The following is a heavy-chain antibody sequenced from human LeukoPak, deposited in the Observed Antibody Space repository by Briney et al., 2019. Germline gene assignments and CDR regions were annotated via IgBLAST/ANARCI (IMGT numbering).Heavy chain of an antibody. CDR3: ARGRITIFGVVTYYYYYYGMDV. D-gene: IGHD3-3*01. V-gene: IGHV4-34*01. CDR2: INRSGST. J-gene: IGHJ6*02. CDR1: AGSFSGYY. Sequence: KASENLSLTCVVYAGSFSGYYWGWLRQPPGKGLEWIGEINRSGSTNYNPSLKSRVTISVDTSKNQFSLKLSSVTAADTAVYYCARGRITIFGVVTYYYYYYGMDVWGQGTTVTVSS.